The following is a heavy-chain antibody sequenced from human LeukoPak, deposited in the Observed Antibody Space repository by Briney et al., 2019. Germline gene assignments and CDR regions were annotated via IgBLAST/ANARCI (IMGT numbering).Heavy chain of an antibody. CDR1: GGSFSGYY. CDR3: ARGLCSGGTCPWGYYFDY. J-gene: IGHJ4*02. D-gene: IGHD2-15*01. CDR2: INHSGST. Sequence: SETLSLTCAAYGGSFSGYYWSWIRQPPGKGLESIGEINHSGSTNYNPSLKSRVTISVDTSKNQFSLKLSSVPAADTAVYYCARGLCSGGTCPWGYYFDYWGQGTLVTVSS. V-gene: IGHV4-34*01.